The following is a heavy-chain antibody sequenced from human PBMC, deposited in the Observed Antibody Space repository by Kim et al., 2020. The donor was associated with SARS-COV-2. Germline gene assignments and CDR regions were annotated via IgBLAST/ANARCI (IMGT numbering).Heavy chain of an antibody. Sequence: GGSLRLSCAASGFTFSNAWMYWIRQAPGKGLEWVGRIKSKANGGTTDYAAPVTGRFTISRDYSKNTLYLQMNSLKTEDTARYYCTTIVGTTTPSDWGQGTLVTVSS. D-gene: IGHD1-26*01. CDR2: IKSKANGGTT. CDR1: GFTFSNAW. CDR3: TTIVGTTTPSD. J-gene: IGHJ4*02. V-gene: IGHV3-15*01.